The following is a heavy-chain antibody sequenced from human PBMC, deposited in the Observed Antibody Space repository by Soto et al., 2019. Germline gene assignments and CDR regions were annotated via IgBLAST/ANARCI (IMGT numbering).Heavy chain of an antibody. CDR2: ISGSGGST. J-gene: IGHJ6*02. CDR1: GFTFSSYA. V-gene: IGHV3-23*01. D-gene: IGHD6-19*01. CDR3: AKVDGYSSTYYYGMDV. Sequence: PRGSLRLSCAASGFTFSSYAMSWVRQAPGKGLEWVSAISGSGGSTYYADSVKGRFTISRDNSKNTLYLQMNSLRAEDTAVYYCAKVDGYSSTYYYGMDVWGQGTTVTVSS.